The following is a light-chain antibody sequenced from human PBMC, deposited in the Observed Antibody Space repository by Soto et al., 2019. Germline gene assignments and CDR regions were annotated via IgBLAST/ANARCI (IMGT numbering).Light chain of an antibody. Sequence: VMTQSPAALSVSPGERATLSCRASQSVSSNLAWYQQKPGQAPRLLIYAASTRATGIPVRFSGSGSETEFTLTIRSLQSEDSALYYCHQYNNWPWTSGQGTKVDIK. CDR3: HQYNNWPWT. CDR2: AAS. CDR1: QSVSSN. V-gene: IGKV3-15*01. J-gene: IGKJ1*01.